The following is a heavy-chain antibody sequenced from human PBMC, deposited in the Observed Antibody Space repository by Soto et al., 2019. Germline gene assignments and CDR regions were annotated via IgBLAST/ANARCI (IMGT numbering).Heavy chain of an antibody. Sequence: SETLSLTCTVSGGSISSYYWSWIRQPPGKGLEWIGYIYYSGSTNYNPSLKSRVTISVDTSKNQFSLKLSSVTAADTAVYYCARDSGDGEYFQHWGQGTLVTVSS. CDR1: GGSISSYY. J-gene: IGHJ1*01. CDR3: ARDSGDGEYFQH. D-gene: IGHD4-17*01. V-gene: IGHV4-59*01. CDR2: IYYSGST.